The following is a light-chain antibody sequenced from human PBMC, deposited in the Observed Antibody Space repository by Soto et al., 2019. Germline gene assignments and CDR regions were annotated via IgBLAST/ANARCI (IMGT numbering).Light chain of an antibody. V-gene: IGKV3-20*01. CDR2: GAS. Sequence: EIVLTQSPGPLSLSPGERVTLSCRASQTISNNYLAWYQQRPGQAPRLLIYGASRRATGIPDRISGSGSGTDFTLTISRLEPEEFAVFYCQQYGSSPLTFGGGTKV. CDR3: QQYGSSPLT. CDR1: QTISNNY. J-gene: IGKJ4*01.